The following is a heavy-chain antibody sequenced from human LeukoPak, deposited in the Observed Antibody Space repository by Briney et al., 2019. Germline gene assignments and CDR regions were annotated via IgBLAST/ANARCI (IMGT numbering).Heavy chain of an antibody. D-gene: IGHD2-21*02. Sequence: GGSLRLSCAASGFTFSNYWMDWVRQAPGKGLVWVSRINGDASRTTYADSVKGRFTTSRDNAKNSLYLQMNSLRAEDTAVYYCARRYCGGDCYSPYFDYWGQGTLVTVSS. V-gene: IGHV3-74*01. J-gene: IGHJ4*02. CDR1: GFTFSNYW. CDR2: INGDASRT. CDR3: ARRYCGGDCYSPYFDY.